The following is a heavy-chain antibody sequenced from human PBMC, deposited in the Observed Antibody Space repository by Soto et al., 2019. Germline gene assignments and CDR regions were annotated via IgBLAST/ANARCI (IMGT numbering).Heavy chain of an antibody. CDR3: ARVHKAYSSGWFPSQAFDY. V-gene: IGHV3-33*01. Sequence: QVQLVESGGGVVQPGRSLRLSCAASGFTFSSYGMHWVRQAPGKGLEWVAVIWYDGSNKYYADSVKGRFTISRDNSKNTLYLQMNSQRAEDTAVYYCARVHKAYSSGWFPSQAFDYWGQGTLVTVSS. J-gene: IGHJ4*02. CDR1: GFTFSSYG. D-gene: IGHD6-19*01. CDR2: IWYDGSNK.